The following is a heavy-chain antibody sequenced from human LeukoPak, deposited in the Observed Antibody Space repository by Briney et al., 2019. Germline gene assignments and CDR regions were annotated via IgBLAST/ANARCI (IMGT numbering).Heavy chain of an antibody. J-gene: IGHJ4*02. Sequence: GGSLRLSCAASGFTFSSYWMHWVRQAPGKGLVWVSRINSDGSSTSYADSVKGRFTIARANAKNTLYLQMNSLRAEDTAVYYCARDRRFPGYYFDYWGQGTLVTVSS. D-gene: IGHD3-10*01. CDR3: ARDRRFPGYYFDY. CDR1: GFTFSSYW. V-gene: IGHV3-74*01. CDR2: INSDGSST.